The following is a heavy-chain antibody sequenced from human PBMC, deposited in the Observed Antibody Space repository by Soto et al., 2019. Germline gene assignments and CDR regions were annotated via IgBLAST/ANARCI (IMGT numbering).Heavy chain of an antibody. D-gene: IGHD4-17*01. J-gene: IGHJ4*02. CDR1: GASINSGGYY. Sequence: PSETLSLTCTVSGASINSGGYYWSWIRQFPGKGLEWIGYIYFTGSTYYNPSLESRVNVSLDTSQNEFSLRLSSVTAADTATYYCASGDAWRILLASWGQGTLVTVSS. CDR2: IYFTGST. V-gene: IGHV4-31*03. CDR3: ASGDAWRILLAS.